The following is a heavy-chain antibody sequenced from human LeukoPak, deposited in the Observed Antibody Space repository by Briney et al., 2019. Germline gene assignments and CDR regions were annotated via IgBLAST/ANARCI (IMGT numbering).Heavy chain of an antibody. D-gene: IGHD4-17*01. Sequence: SGPTLVNPTQPLTLTCTFSGFSLTTDRVVVGWVRQPPGKAPEWLTFIYGNNDKRYSSSLSSRPTITKDTSKNQVVLTMTDMASVDTATYYCVLRTTVTSVDVWGRGTLVTVSS. CDR3: VLRTTVTSVDV. CDR1: GFSLTTDRVV. CDR2: IYGNNDK. V-gene: IGHV2-5*01. J-gene: IGHJ4*02.